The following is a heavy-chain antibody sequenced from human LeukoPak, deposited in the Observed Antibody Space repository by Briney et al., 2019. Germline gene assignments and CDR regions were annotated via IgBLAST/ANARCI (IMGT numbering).Heavy chain of an antibody. V-gene: IGHV3-7*01. J-gene: IGHJ4*02. CDR1: GFTFSSYW. CDR3: VRDGQGSTPLDY. Sequence: PGGSLRLSCAASGFTFSSYWMNWARQAPGKGLEWVASINHNGNVNYYVDSVKGRFTISRDNAKNTLYLQMNSLRAEDTAVYFCVRDGQGSTPLDYWGQGTLVTVSS. D-gene: IGHD2-15*01. CDR2: INHNGNVN.